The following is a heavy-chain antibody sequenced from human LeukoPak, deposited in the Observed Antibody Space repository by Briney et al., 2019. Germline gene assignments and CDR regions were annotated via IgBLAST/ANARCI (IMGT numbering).Heavy chain of an antibody. D-gene: IGHD4-17*01. V-gene: IGHV3-23*01. J-gene: IGHJ4*02. CDR3: AKPQAIRFRTKGGFDY. CDR2: ISGSGGST. CDR1: GFTFSSYA. Sequence: GGSLRLSCAASGFTFSSYAMSWVRQAPGRGLEWVSAISGSGGSTYYADSVKGRFTISRDNSKNTLYLQMNSLRAEDTAVYYCAKPQAIRFRTKGGFDYWGQGILVTVSS.